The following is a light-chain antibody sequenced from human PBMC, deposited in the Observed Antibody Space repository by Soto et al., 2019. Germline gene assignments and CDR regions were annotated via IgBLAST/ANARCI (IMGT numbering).Light chain of an antibody. CDR1: QSVSGSY. Sequence: IVLTQSPVTLSLSSGERATLSCRASQSVSGSYLAWHQQKPGQAPRLLIYGASSRATGIPDRFTGSGSGTDFTLTISRLEPEDFAVYYCQQYGSTPTFGQGTRLEIK. CDR2: GAS. J-gene: IGKJ5*01. V-gene: IGKV3-20*01. CDR3: QQYGSTPT.